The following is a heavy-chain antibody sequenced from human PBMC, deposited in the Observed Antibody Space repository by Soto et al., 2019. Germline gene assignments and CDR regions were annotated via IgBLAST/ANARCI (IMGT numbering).Heavy chain of an antibody. CDR1: GFTFSSYS. Sequence: SGGSLRLSCAASGFTFSSYSMNWVRQAPGKGLEWVSYISSSSSTIYYADSVKGRFTISRDNAKNSLYLQMNSLRDEDTAVYYCARGPGYYDILTGYSPSLFDYWGQGTLVTVSS. D-gene: IGHD3-9*01. J-gene: IGHJ4*02. V-gene: IGHV3-48*02. CDR2: ISSSSSTI. CDR3: ARGPGYYDILTGYSPSLFDY.